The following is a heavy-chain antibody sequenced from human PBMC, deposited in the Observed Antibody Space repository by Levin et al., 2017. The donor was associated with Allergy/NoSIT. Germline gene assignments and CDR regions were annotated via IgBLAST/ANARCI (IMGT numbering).Heavy chain of an antibody. J-gene: IGHJ6*02. Sequence: PGGSLRLSCAASGFTFRNYWMTWVRQAPGKGLEWVANIKEDGRDKYYVDSVKGRFAISRDNYKKSLYLHMSSLRAEDTAVYSCARGVVGDSPGPSSYSYFHGLDIWGQGTTVTVSS. CDR1: GFTFRNYW. CDR3: ARGVVGDSPGPSSYSYFHGLDI. D-gene: IGHD3-10*01. CDR2: IKEDGRDK. V-gene: IGHV3-7*01.